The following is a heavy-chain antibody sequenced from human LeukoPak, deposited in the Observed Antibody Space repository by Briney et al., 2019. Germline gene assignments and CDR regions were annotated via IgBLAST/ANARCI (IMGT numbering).Heavy chain of an antibody. CDR3: AKDYYGSGSFYAYYYGMDV. J-gene: IGHJ6*02. D-gene: IGHD3-10*01. V-gene: IGHV3-30*18. CDR1: GFTFSSYG. CDR2: ISYDGSNK. Sequence: GRSLRLSCAASGFTFSSYGMHWVRQAPGKGLEWVAVISYDGSNKYYADSVKGRFTISRDNSKNTLYLQMNSLRAEGTAVYYCAKDYYGSGSFYAYYYGMDVWGQGTTVTVSS.